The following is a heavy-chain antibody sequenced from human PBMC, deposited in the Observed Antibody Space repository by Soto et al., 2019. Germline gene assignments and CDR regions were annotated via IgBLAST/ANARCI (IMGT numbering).Heavy chain of an antibody. V-gene: IGHV3-72*01. CDR3: ARDGNGFGSFDY. CDR1: GFTFSDHY. Sequence: EVQLVESGGGLVQPGGSLRLSCAASGFTFSDHYMDWVRQAPGKGLEWVGRTRNKANSYTTEYAASVKGRFTISRDDSKNSLYLQMNSLKTEDTAVYYCARDGNGFGSFDYWGQGTLVTVSS. CDR2: TRNKANSYTT. D-gene: IGHD3-10*01. J-gene: IGHJ4*02.